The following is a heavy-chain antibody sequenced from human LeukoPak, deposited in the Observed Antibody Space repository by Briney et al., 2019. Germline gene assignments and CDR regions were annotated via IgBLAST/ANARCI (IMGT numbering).Heavy chain of an antibody. CDR2: IKQDGSVQ. D-gene: IGHD1/OR15-1a*01. V-gene: IGHV3-7*01. CDR3: LVTTRSRGFDY. CDR1: VFTFSSYC. Sequence: GGPLRLLCAASVFTFSSYCMRWLRRAPGKGRELGSKIKQDGSVQNYVDSVKGRFTISRDNLKNSVYLQMSSLRAEDTAVYCCLVTTRSRGFDYWGQGTLVTVSS. J-gene: IGHJ4*02.